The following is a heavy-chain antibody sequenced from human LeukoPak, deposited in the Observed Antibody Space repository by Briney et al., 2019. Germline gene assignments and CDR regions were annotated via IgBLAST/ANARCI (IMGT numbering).Heavy chain of an antibody. V-gene: IGHV4-34*01. CDR1: GGSFSGYY. J-gene: IGHJ4*02. Sequence: SETLSLTCAVYGGSFSGYYWSWIRQPPGKGLEWIGEINHSGSTYYNPSLKSRVTISVDTSQNQFSLKLSSVTAADTAVYYCARGPTVKYFDYWGQGTLVTVSS. D-gene: IGHD4-17*01. CDR3: ARGPTVKYFDY. CDR2: INHSGST.